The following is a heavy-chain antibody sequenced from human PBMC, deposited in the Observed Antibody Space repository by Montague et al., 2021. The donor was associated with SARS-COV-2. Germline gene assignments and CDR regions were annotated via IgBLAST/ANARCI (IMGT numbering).Heavy chain of an antibody. J-gene: IGHJ6*02. D-gene: IGHD3-10*01. V-gene: IGHV4-34*01. CDR3: ARRQGRVWGLDV. CDR1: GASFSGYY. CDR2: ISHSGTT. Sequence: SETLSLTCAVSGASFSGYYWNFILQPPGKGLEWLVEISHSGTTNYNPSLKSRFTISAYTSKNQFSLTLPSVTAADTAVYFCARRQGRVWGLDVWGHGTTVTVSS.